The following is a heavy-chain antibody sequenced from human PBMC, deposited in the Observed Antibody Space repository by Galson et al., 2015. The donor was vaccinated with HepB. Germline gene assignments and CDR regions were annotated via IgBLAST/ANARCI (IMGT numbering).Heavy chain of an antibody. J-gene: IGHJ4*02. Sequence: SLRLSCAASGFTFSSYAMHWVRQAPGKGLEWVAVISYDGSNKYYADSVKGRFTISRDNSKNTLYLQMNSLRAEDTAVYYCAREGVGGSCFDYWGQGTLVTVSS. CDR2: ISYDGSNK. D-gene: IGHD2-15*01. CDR3: AREGVGGSCFDY. V-gene: IGHV3-30*04. CDR1: GFTFSSYA.